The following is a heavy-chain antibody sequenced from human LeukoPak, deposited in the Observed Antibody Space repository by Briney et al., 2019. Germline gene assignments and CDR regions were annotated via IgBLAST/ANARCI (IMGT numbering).Heavy chain of an antibody. D-gene: IGHD6-13*01. Sequence: SGGSLRLSSAASGFTFSSYWMSWVRQAPGKGLEWVANIKQDGSEKYYVDSVKGRFTISRDNAKNSLYLQMNSLRAEDTAVYYCARVGAAGTSLVGAFDIWGQGTMVTVSS. V-gene: IGHV3-7*01. J-gene: IGHJ3*02. CDR3: ARVGAAGTSLVGAFDI. CDR1: GFTFSSYW. CDR2: IKQDGSEK.